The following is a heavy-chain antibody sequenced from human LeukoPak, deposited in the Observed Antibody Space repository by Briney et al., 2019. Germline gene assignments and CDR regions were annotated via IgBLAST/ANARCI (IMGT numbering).Heavy chain of an antibody. CDR3: AREYSYGYPLDY. V-gene: IGHV3-21*01. J-gene: IGHJ4*02. Sequence: GGSLRLSCAASGFTFSSYSMNWVRQAPGKGLEWVSSISSSSGYIYYADSVEGRFTISRDNAKNSLYLQMNSLRGEDTAVYYCAREYSYGYPLDYWGQGTLVTVSS. CDR2: ISSSSGYI. D-gene: IGHD5-18*01. CDR1: GFTFSSYS.